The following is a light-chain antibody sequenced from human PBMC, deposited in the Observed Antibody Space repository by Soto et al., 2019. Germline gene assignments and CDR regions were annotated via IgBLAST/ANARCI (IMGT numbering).Light chain of an antibody. Sequence: QSVLTQPPSVSAAPGQKVTISCSGSSSNIGNNYVSWYQQLPGTAPKLLIYDNNKRPSGIPDRFSGSKSGTSATLGITGLQTGDEADYYCGTWDSSLSAEVVVFGGGTKLTVL. CDR2: DNN. V-gene: IGLV1-51*01. CDR3: GTWDSSLSAEVVV. CDR1: SSNIGNNY. J-gene: IGLJ2*01.